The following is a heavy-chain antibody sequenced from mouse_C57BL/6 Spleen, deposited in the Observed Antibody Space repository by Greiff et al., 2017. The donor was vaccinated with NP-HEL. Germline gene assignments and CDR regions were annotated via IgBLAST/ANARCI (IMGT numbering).Heavy chain of an antibody. Sequence: QVQLQQPGAELVRPGSSVKLSCKASGYTFTSYWMHWVKQRPIQGLEWIGNIDPSDSETHYNQKFKDKATLTVDKSSSTAYMQLSSLTSEDSAVYYCARSAYYGSSYDYFDYWGQGTTLTVSS. CDR1: GYTFTSYW. J-gene: IGHJ2*01. CDR3: ARSAYYGSSYDYFDY. D-gene: IGHD1-1*01. CDR2: IDPSDSET. V-gene: IGHV1-52*01.